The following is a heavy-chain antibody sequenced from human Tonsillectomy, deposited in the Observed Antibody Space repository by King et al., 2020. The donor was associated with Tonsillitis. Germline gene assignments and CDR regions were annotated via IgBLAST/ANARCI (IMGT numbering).Heavy chain of an antibody. CDR2: VSGNGDDT. CDR3: AKGGHFSVCDY. Sequence: VQLVESGGGLVQPGGSLRLSCAASGLTFRNYAMTWVRQAPGKGLEWVSTVSGNGDDTFYADSVKGRFTISRDNSTSTLFLQMNSLRAEDTALYYCAKGGHFSVCDYWGQGTQVTVSS. D-gene: IGHD3-3*02. CDR1: GLTFRNYA. J-gene: IGHJ4*02. V-gene: IGHV3-23*04.